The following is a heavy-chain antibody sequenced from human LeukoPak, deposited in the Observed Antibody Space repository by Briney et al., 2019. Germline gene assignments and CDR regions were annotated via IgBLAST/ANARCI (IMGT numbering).Heavy chain of an antibody. D-gene: IGHD3-9*01. Sequence: SETLSLTCTVFGDSLSGSSFWWAWIRRPPGKGLEWIANIYYSGPTNYNPYLESRVAISVDMSNNQVSLKLRSVTAADTAVYYCARGSFHWLLDWGQGTLVTVSS. CDR1: GDSLSGSSFW. J-gene: IGHJ4*02. V-gene: IGHV4-39*07. CDR2: IYYSGPT. CDR3: ARGSFHWLLD.